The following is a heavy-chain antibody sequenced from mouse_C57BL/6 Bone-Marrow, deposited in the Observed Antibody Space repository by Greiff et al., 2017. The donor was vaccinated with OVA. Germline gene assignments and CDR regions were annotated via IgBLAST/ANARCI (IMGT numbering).Heavy chain of an antibody. D-gene: IGHD1-1*02. Sequence: QVHVKQPGAELVKPGASVKLSCKASGYTFTSYWMQWVKQRPGQGLEWIGEIDPSDSYTNYNQKFKGKATLTVDTSSSTAYMQLSSLTSEDSAVYYCARGGGPFAYWGQGTLVTVSA. CDR1: GYTFTSYW. J-gene: IGHJ3*01. V-gene: IGHV1-50*01. CDR2: IDPSDSYT. CDR3: ARGGGPFAY.